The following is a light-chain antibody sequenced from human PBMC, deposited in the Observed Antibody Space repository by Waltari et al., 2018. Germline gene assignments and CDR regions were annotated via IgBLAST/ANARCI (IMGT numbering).Light chain of an antibody. CDR1: NLGSNS. J-gene: IGLJ3*02. Sequence: SDVLTQPPSVSVSPGKTARLTCGGNNLGSNSVHWYQQTPGQAPVLVGYDDSDRPSGSPERFSGSNSGNTATLTISRVEAGDEADYYCQVWDSSSDHSWVFGGGTKLTVL. CDR3: QVWDSSSDHSWV. V-gene: IGLV3-21*03. CDR2: DDS.